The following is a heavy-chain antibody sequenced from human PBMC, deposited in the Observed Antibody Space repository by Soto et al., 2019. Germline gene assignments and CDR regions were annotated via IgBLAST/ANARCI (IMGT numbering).Heavy chain of an antibody. CDR2: IYLGDSDT. J-gene: IGHJ6*02. CDR3: ARQYCSGDCYSDYYYGMDV. V-gene: IGHV5-51*01. CDR1: GYGFTSSW. D-gene: IGHD2-21*02. Sequence: ESLKISCEGSGYGFTSSWIAWVRQMPGKGLEWMGIIYLGDSDTRYSPSFQGQVTISVDKSISTAYLQWSSLKASDTAMYYCARQYCSGDCYSDYYYGMDVWGQGTTVTVSS.